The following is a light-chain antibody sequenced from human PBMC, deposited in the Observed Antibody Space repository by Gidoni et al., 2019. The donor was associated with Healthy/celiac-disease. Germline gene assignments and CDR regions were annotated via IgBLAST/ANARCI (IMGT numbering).Light chain of an antibody. CDR3: QHYRNWPPT. V-gene: IGKV3-15*01. J-gene: IGKJ4*01. CDR1: QSVNRD. Sequence: EIVMTQFPATLSVSPGERATLSCRASQSVNRDIVCYQQKPGQSPRVLMYGASTRSRGIPARFSGSGSGTEFTLTINSLQSEDFAVYYCQHYRNWPPTFGGGTKVEIK. CDR2: GAS.